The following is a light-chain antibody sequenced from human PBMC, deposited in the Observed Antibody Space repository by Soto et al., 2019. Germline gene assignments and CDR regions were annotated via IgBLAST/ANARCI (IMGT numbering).Light chain of an antibody. J-gene: IGLJ1*01. CDR3: SSYTNINTRACV. CDR1: DNDIGTYNL. CDR2: DVS. V-gene: IGLV2-14*02. Sequence: SVLTQPASVSGSPGQSITISCTGTDNDIGTYNLVSWYQQCPGTAPKVIIFDVSSRPSGVSSRFSGSKSGNTASLTISGLQAEDEADYYCSSYTNINTRACVFGTGTKVTVL.